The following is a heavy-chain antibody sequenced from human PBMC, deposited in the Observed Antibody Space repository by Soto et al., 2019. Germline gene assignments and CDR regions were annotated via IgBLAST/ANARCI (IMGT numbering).Heavy chain of an antibody. D-gene: IGHD6-13*01. CDR1: EGELRNHG. J-gene: IGHJ6*02. CDR3: AKDRYSSSWYLSAFLV. Sequence: LCYAASEGELRNHGSSWVRQAPGKGLEWVSAISGSGGTTYYADSVKGRFTISRDNSKNTLYLQMNSLRAEDTAVYYCAKDRYSSSWYLSAFLVWGQGTTVTVSS. CDR2: ISGSGGTT. V-gene: IGHV3-23*01.